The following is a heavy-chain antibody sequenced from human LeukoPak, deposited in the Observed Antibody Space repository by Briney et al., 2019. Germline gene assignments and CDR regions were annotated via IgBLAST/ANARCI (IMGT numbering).Heavy chain of an antibody. Sequence: GSLTISCKGSGYTFTNYWIGWVRQMPGKGLEFMGIIYPGDSDTRYSPSFQGQVTISVDKSINTAYLQWSSLKASDSAMYYCARAGYSNRWDGVDYWGQGTLVTVSS. CDR1: GYTFTNYW. CDR2: IYPGDSDT. D-gene: IGHD2/OR15-2a*01. V-gene: IGHV5-51*01. J-gene: IGHJ4*02. CDR3: ARAGYSNRWDGVDY.